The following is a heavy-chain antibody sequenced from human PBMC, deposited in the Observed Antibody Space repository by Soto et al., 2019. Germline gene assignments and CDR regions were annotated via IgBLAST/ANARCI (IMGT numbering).Heavy chain of an antibody. CDR2: MSFDGNSK. D-gene: IGHD2-21*01. CDR3: ARGRSVIDHDDFVY. CDR1: GFTFSSYS. J-gene: IGHJ4*02. Sequence: QVQLVESGGGVVQPGRSLRLSCAASGFTFSSYSMHWVRQAPGKGLEWVAAMSFDGNSKYFADSVKGRFTISRDNSKNTLSLQMNSLGADDSAVYYCARGRSVIDHDDFVYWGQGTLVTVSS. V-gene: IGHV3-30-3*01.